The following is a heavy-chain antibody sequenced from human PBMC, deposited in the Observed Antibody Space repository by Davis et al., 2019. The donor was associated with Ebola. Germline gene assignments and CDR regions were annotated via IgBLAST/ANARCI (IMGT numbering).Heavy chain of an antibody. Sequence: GESPKTSCVSPGIIFIDSTRQWARQASGKGLDWIGRIRSKPNDYATTYSASVKGRFTISRDDSSKTLYLQMNSLRTEDTAVYYCARPGSCRNTSCFPSWGQGTLVIVSS. J-gene: IGHJ1*01. D-gene: IGHD2-2*01. CDR3: ARPGSCRNTSCFPS. CDR1: GIIFIDST. V-gene: IGHV3-73*01. CDR2: IRSKPNDYAT.